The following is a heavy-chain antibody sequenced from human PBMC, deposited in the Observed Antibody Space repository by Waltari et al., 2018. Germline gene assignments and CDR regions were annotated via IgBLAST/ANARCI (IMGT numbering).Heavy chain of an antibody. CDR3: ARGKGSSYSGYAKPPDY. CDR2: MNPNSGNT. V-gene: IGHV1-8*02. J-gene: IGHJ4*02. CDR1: AHTFTSYD. Sequence: QVQLVQSGAEVKKPGASVKVARKAPAHTFTSYDINWVRQASGPGIEWMGWMNPNSGNTGYAQKFQGRFTMTRNTSISTAYMELSSLRSEDTAVYYCARGKGSSYSGYAKPPDYWGQGTLVTVSS. D-gene: IGHD5-12*01.